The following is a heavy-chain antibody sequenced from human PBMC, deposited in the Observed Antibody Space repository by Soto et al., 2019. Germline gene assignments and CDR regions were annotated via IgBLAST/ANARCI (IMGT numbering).Heavy chain of an antibody. CDR1: GDSVSSNSAA. J-gene: IGHJ4*02. V-gene: IGHV6-1*01. CDR3: ARGPSPLAY. Sequence: SQTLSLTCAVSGDSVSSNSAAWNWIRQSPSRGLEWLGGTYYRSRWYSDYAGSVKSRITINADTSKNQFSLHLNSVTPQDTAVYYCARGPSPLAYWGRGTVVTVSS. CDR2: TYYRSRWYS. D-gene: IGHD6-6*01.